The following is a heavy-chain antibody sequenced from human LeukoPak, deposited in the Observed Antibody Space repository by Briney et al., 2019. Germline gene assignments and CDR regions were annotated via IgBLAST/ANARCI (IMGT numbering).Heavy chain of an antibody. CDR2: ISWGGGST. CDR1: GFTFDDYA. CDR3: AKAGGSGSYYWYFDP. V-gene: IGHV3-43D*03. Sequence: GGSLRLSCAASGFTFDDYAMHWVRQAPGKGLEWVSLISWGGGSTYYADSVKGRFTISRDNSKNSLYLQMNSLRAEDTALYYCAKAGGSGSYYWYFDPGAVAPWSLSPQ. J-gene: IGHJ2*01. D-gene: IGHD3-10*01.